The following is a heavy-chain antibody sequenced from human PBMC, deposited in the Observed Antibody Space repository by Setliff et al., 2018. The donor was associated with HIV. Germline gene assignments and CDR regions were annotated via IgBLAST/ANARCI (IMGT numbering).Heavy chain of an antibody. Sequence: ASVKVSCKASGYTFTNYFVHWVRQAPGQGLEWMGWIYPNTGGTNYAQKFQGRVTMTRDTSISTAYMELSRLRSDDTAVYYCARSTTADWGQGTMVTVSS. CDR1: GYTFTNYF. V-gene: IGHV1-2*02. CDR3: ARSTTAD. D-gene: IGHD4-17*01. J-gene: IGHJ4*02. CDR2: IYPNTGGT.